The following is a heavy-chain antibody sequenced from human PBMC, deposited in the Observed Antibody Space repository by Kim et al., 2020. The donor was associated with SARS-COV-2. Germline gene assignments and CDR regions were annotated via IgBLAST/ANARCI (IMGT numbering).Heavy chain of an antibody. Sequence: TPSPASRLTISVDTSTNQFSLHLTSVTAADTAVYYCARQGANYYYGMDVWGQGTTVTVSS. J-gene: IGHJ6*02. CDR3: ARQGANYYYGMDV. V-gene: IGHV4-59*08. D-gene: IGHD3-16*01.